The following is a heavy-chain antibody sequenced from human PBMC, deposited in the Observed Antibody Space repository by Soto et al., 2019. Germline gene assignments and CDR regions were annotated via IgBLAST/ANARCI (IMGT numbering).Heavy chain of an antibody. J-gene: IGHJ6*02. Sequence: SETLSLTCAVYGGSFSGYYCSWIRQPPGKGLEWIGENNHSGSNNYNPSLKSRVTISVDKSKNQFYLKLSSVPSAETAVYYCARGPVHDYHYYYGMDVWGQGTTVTVSS. CDR2: NNHSGSN. CDR3: ARGPVHDYHYYYGMDV. CDR1: GGSFSGYY. V-gene: IGHV4-34*01.